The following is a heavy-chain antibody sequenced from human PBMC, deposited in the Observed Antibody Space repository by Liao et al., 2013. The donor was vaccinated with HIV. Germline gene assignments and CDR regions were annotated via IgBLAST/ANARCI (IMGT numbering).Heavy chain of an antibody. CDR2: IFYSGST. J-gene: IGHJ4*02. V-gene: IGHV4-59*01. Sequence: QLQLQESGPGLVKPSETLSLTCTVSGDSISSSYWSWIRQPPGKGLEWIGYIFYSGSTNYNPSLRGRVTMSVDTSKNQFSLKLSSVTAADTAVYYCTNGGYAHWGQGTLVTVSS. CDR3: TNGGYAH. D-gene: IGHD2-8*01. CDR1: GDSISSSY.